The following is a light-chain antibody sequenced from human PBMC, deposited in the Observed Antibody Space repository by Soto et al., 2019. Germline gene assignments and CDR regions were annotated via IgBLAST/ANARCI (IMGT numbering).Light chain of an antibody. CDR1: QSVRSSY. J-gene: IGKJ3*01. CDR3: QQYGNSPFT. Sequence: EIVLTQSPGTLSLSPGERATLSCRASQSVRSSYLAWYQQKPGQAPRLLIYGASSRATGIPDRFSGSGSGTDFTLTISRLEPEDFAVYYCQQYGNSPFTFGPGTKVDIK. CDR2: GAS. V-gene: IGKV3-20*01.